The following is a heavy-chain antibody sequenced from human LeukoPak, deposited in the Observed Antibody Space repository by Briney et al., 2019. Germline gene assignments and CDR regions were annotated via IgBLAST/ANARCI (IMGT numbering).Heavy chain of an antibody. CDR3: AKDMGYDILTGYPSFFDY. CDR1: GFIFSNNW. V-gene: IGHV3-23*01. D-gene: IGHD3-9*01. Sequence: GGSLRLSCAASGFIFSNNWFSWVRQAPGKGLEWVSAISGSGGSTYYADSVKGRFTISRDNSKNTLYLQMNSLRAEDTAVYYCAKDMGYDILTGYPSFFDYWGQGTLVTVSS. CDR2: ISGSGGST. J-gene: IGHJ4*02.